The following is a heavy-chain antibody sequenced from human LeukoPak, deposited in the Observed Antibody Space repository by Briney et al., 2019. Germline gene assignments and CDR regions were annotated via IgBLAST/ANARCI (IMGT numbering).Heavy chain of an antibody. J-gene: IGHJ4*02. CDR2: INAGNGNT. V-gene: IGHV1-3*01. CDR3: ARGDDYKYFDC. Sequence: ASVKVSCKASGYTFTSYAMHWVRQAPGQRFEWMGWINAGNGNTRYSQKFQGRVTITRDTSASTASMELSSLGSEDTAVYYCARGDDYKYFDCWGQGTLVTVSS. CDR1: GYTFTSYA. D-gene: IGHD4/OR15-4a*01.